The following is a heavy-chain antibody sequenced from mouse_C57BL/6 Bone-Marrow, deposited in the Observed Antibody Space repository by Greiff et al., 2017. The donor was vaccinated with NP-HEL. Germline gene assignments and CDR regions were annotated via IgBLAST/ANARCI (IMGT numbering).Heavy chain of an antibody. Sequence: VKLQQPGTSPVKPGASVRLSCMASGYTFTSYWMHWVKQRPGQGLEWIGNINPSNGGSHYNEKFKSKATLTVDKSSSTAYMQLSSLTSEDSAVYYYASCYYGSSTWFAYWGQGTLVTVSA. D-gene: IGHD1-1*01. CDR3: ASCYYGSSTWFAY. CDR1: GYTFTSYW. CDR2: INPSNGGS. J-gene: IGHJ3*01. V-gene: IGHV1-53*01.